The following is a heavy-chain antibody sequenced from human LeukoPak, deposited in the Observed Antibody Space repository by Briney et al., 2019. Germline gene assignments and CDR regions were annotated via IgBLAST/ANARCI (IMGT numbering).Heavy chain of an antibody. J-gene: IGHJ4*02. CDR3: ATILGVVLTYSS. D-gene: IGHD6-13*01. CDR1: GYTLTELS. CDR2: FDPEDGET. V-gene: IGHV1-24*01. Sequence: ASVKVSCKVSGYTLTELSVHWVRQAPGKGLEWMGGFDPEDGETIYAQKFQGRVTMTEDTSTDTAYMELSSLRSEDTAVYYCATILGVVLTYSSWGQGTLVTISS.